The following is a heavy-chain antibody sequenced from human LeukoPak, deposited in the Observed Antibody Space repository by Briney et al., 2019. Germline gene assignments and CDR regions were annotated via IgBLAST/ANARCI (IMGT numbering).Heavy chain of an antibody. D-gene: IGHD2-15*01. Sequence: SETLSLTCSVSGDSISSARYYWSWIRQPAGKGLEWIGRIYTSGSTDYNPSLKSRVTISVDTSKNQFSLKLSSVTAADTAVYYCASDRIEVDAFDIWGQGTMVTVSS. CDR2: IYTSGST. J-gene: IGHJ3*02. V-gene: IGHV4-61*02. CDR1: GDSISSARYY. CDR3: ASDRIEVDAFDI.